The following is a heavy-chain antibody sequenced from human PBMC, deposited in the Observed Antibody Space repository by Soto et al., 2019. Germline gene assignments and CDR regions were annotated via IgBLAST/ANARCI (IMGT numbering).Heavy chain of an antibody. V-gene: IGHV3-21*01. J-gene: IGHJ5*02. CDR2: ISSNSAYI. CDR3: TRDASRDSSARGWFDP. Sequence: GGSLRLSCAASGFPFRSFTMNWVRQAPGKGLEWVSTISSNSAYIYYTDALRGRFTISRDNAKNSLHLQMNSLRAEDTAVYYCTRDASRDSSARGWFDPWGPGTLVTVSS. D-gene: IGHD6-13*01. CDR1: GFPFRSFT.